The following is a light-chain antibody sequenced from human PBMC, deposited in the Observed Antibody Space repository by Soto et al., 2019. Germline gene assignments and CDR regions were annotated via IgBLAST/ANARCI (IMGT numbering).Light chain of an antibody. V-gene: IGLV2-14*01. CDR2: EVN. J-gene: IGLJ1*01. CDR1: RSDIGDSNF. Sequence: QSALTQPASVSGSPGQSVTISCTGPRSDIGDSNFISWYQHSPGKAPRLLIYEVNSRPSGVSKRFSGSKAGNTASLTISGLLDDDEADYFCASFRSGTILVFGSGTRSPS. CDR3: ASFRSGTILV.